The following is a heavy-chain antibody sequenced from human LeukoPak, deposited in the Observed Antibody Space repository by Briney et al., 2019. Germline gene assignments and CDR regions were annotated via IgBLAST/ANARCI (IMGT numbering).Heavy chain of an antibody. CDR2: INPNSGGT. Sequence: ASVKVSCKASGYTFTGYYMHWVRQAPGQGLEWMVWINPNSGGTNYARKFQGRVTMTRDTSISTLYMELSRLRSDDTAVYYCARDLLTMLRGVMGYWGQGTLVTVSS. D-gene: IGHD3-10*01. V-gene: IGHV1-2*02. J-gene: IGHJ4*02. CDR3: ARDLLTMLRGVMGY. CDR1: GYTFTGYY.